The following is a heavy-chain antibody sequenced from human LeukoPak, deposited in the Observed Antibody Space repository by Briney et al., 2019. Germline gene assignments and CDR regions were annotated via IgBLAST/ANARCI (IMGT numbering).Heavy chain of an antibody. CDR2: ISGSGGST. D-gene: IGHD2-15*01. J-gene: IGHJ3*02. CDR3: AKVSLYCSGGSCWGAFDI. CDR1: GFTFSSYA. Sequence: GGSLRLSCAASGFTFSSYAMSWVRQAPGKGLEWVSAISGSGGSTYYADSVKGRFTISRDNSKNTLYVQMNSLRAEDTAVYYCAKVSLYCSGGSCWGAFDIWGQGTMVTVSS. V-gene: IGHV3-23*01.